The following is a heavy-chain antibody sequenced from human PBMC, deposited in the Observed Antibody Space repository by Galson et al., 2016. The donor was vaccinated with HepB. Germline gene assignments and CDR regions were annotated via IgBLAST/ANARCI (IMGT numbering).Heavy chain of an antibody. D-gene: IGHD2-8*01. Sequence: SPRLSCAASGFTFSSYAIHWVRQAPGKGLEWVAVISYDGNNKYYADSVKGRFTISRDNSKKTLYLQMNSLRAEDTAVYYCARTKWGWFDPWGQGTLVTVSS. J-gene: IGHJ5*02. CDR3: ARTKWGWFDP. CDR1: GFTFSSYA. V-gene: IGHV3-30*04. CDR2: ISYDGNNK.